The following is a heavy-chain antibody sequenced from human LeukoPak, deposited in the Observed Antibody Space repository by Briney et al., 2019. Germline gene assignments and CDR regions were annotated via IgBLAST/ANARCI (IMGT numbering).Heavy chain of an antibody. V-gene: IGHV3-48*01. CDR3: ARDPWAFSSSSRVY. CDR1: GFTFSSFS. Sequence: PGGSLRLSCAASGFTFSSFSMNWVRQAPGKGLEWVSYISSSSSTIYYADSVKGRFTVSRDNAKNSLNLQMNSLRAEDTAVYYCARDPWAFSSSSRVYWGQGILVTVSS. CDR2: ISSSSSTI. D-gene: IGHD6-13*01. J-gene: IGHJ4*02.